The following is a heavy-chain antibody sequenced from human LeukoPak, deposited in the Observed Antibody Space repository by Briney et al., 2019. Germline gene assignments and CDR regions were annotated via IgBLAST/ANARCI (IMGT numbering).Heavy chain of an antibody. J-gene: IGHJ4*02. V-gene: IGHV3-48*01. D-gene: IGHD3-22*01. Sequence: GGSLRLSCAASGFTFSSYSMNWVRQAPGKGLEWVSYISSSSSTIYYADSVKGRFTISRDDAKNSLYLQMNSLRAEDTAVYYCASAYYYDSSGPLTGYWGQGTPVTVSS. CDR2: ISSSSSTI. CDR3: ASAYYYDSSGPLTGY. CDR1: GFTFSSYS.